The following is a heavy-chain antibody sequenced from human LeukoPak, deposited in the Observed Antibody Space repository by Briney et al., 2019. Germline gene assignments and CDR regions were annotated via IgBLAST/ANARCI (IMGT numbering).Heavy chain of an antibody. CDR1: GGNFKSYN. J-gene: IGHJ4*02. CDR2: INTNTGNP. CDR3: GRDPKLGIRGYTYGYIDY. V-gene: IGHV7-4-1*02. D-gene: IGHD5-18*01. Sequence: GASVRVSCKASGGNFKSYNIGWVRQAPGQGLEWMGWINTNTGNPTYAQGFTGRYVFSLDTSVSTPYLQISGLKADDTAVYYCGRDPKLGIRGYTYGYIDYWGQGTLVTVSS.